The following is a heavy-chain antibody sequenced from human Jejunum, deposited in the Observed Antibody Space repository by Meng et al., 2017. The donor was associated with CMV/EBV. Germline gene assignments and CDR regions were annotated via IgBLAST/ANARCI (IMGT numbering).Heavy chain of an antibody. CDR2: IYYTGST. D-gene: IGHD6-6*01. Sequence: QRRRQGSGPKLVKPSGTLSLPCTVSGASISSSNYYWGWIRQSPGKGLEWIGSIYYTGSTYYNPSLKSRLTISIDTSKNQFSLKLSSVTAADTAIYYCARGLSTSSSGYWGQGTLVTVSS. J-gene: IGHJ4*02. CDR3: ARGLSTSSSGY. V-gene: IGHV4-39*07. CDR1: GASISSSNYY.